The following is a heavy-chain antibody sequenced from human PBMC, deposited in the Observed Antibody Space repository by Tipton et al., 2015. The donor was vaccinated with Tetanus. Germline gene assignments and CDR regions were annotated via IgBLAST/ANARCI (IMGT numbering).Heavy chain of an antibody. D-gene: IGHD6-19*01. Sequence: TLSLTCAVSGGSISSSNWWSWVRQSPGKGLEWIGEIHLSGSTSYNPSLKSRVSMSVDKSKNQFSLKLNSVTAADSAIYYCARGPKHWLTAGQVYWSQGILVTVSS. V-gene: IGHV4-4*02. J-gene: IGHJ4*02. CDR2: IHLSGST. CDR1: GGSISSSNW. CDR3: ARGPKHWLTAGQVY.